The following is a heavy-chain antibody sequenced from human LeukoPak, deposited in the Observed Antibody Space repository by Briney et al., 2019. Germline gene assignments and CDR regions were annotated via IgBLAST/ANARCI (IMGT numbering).Heavy chain of an antibody. J-gene: IGHJ3*02. CDR3: ARAPFYDSSGYYFGAFDI. CDR2: MFYNGDT. Sequence: PSETLSLTCTVSGGPISSSSYYWDWIRQPPGKGLEWIGSMFYNGDTYYNPSLKSRVTISVDTSKNQFSLMLSSVTAADTAVYYCARAPFYDSSGYYFGAFDIWGQGTMVTVSS. D-gene: IGHD3-22*01. V-gene: IGHV4-39*01. CDR1: GGPISSSSYY.